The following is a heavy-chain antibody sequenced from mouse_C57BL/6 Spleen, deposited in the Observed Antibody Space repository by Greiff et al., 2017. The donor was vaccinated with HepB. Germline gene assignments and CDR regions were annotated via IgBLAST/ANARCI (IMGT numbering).Heavy chain of an antibody. V-gene: IGHV1-20*01. CDR3: ASDYDSWFAY. CDR1: GYSFTGYF. Sequence: VQLKESGPELVKPGDSVKISCKASGYSFTGYFMNWVMQSHGKSLEWIGRINPYNGDTFYNQKFKGKATLTVDKSSSTAHMELRSLTSEDSAVYYCASDYDSWFAYWGQGTLVTVSA. D-gene: IGHD2-4*01. J-gene: IGHJ3*01. CDR2: INPYNGDT.